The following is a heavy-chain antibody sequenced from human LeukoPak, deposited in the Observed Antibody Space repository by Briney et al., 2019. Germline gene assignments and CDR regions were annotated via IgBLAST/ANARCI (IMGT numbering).Heavy chain of an antibody. CDR1: GYTFTSYG. J-gene: IGHJ4*02. CDR3: ARVLIAGATPGFDY. D-gene: IGHD1-26*01. V-gene: IGHV1-18*01. Sequence: GASVKVSCKASGYTFTSYGISWVRQAPGQGLEWMGWISAYNGNTNYAQKLQGRVTMTTDTSTSTAYMELRSLRSGDTAVYYCARVLIAGATPGFDYWGQGTLVTVSS. CDR2: ISAYNGNT.